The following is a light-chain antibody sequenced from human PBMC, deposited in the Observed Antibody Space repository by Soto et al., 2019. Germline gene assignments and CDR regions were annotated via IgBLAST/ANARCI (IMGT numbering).Light chain of an antibody. V-gene: IGLV2-14*01. CDR3: SSYPSSSTVV. J-gene: IGLJ2*01. CDR2: DVS. Sequence: QSALTQPASVSGSPGQSITLSCTGTSSDVGGYNYVSWYQQHPGKAPKLMIYDVSNRPSGVSNRVAGSKSGNTASLTISGLQSEDEADYYCSSYPSSSTVVFGGGTKVTVL. CDR1: SSDVGGYNY.